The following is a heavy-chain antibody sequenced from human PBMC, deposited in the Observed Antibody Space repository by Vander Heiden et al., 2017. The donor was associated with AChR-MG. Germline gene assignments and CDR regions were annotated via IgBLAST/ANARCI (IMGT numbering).Heavy chain of an antibody. Sequence: EVQLVESGGGLVQPGRSLRLSCAASGFTFDDYAMHWVRQAPGKGLEWVSGISWNSGSIGYADSVKGRFTISRDNAKNSLYLQMNSLRAEDTALYYCAKDMSRFWSGYPTDYWGQGTLVTVSS. CDR3: AKDMSRFWSGYPTDY. CDR2: ISWNSGSI. V-gene: IGHV3-9*01. J-gene: IGHJ4*02. D-gene: IGHD3-3*01. CDR1: GFTFDDYA.